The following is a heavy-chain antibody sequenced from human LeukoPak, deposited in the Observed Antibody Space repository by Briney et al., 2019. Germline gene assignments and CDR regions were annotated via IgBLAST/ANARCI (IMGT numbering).Heavy chain of an antibody. CDR2: ISAHNGNT. CDR3: ARDKGTVATYYYYYMDV. Sequence: GASVKVSCKASGYTFNSYGISWVRQAPGQGLEWMGWISAHNGNTNYEEKVQGRVNMTTDTSKSTAYMGLRSLKSDDTAVYYCARDKGTVATYYYYYMDVWGKGTTVTVSS. CDR1: GYTFNSYG. V-gene: IGHV1-18*01. J-gene: IGHJ6*03. D-gene: IGHD6-19*01.